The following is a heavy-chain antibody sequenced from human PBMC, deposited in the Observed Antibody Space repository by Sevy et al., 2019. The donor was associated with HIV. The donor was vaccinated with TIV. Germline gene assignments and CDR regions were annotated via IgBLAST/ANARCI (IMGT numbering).Heavy chain of an antibody. CDR1: GFTFSNAW. V-gene: IGHV3-15*01. Sequence: GGSLRLSCAASGFTFSNAWMSWVRQAPGKGLEWVGRIKSKTDGGTTDYAAPVKGRFTISRDDSKNTLYLQMNSLKTEDTVVYYCTTLTSMVRNYYYYYGMDVWGQGTTVTVSS. J-gene: IGHJ6*02. CDR2: IKSKTDGGTT. D-gene: IGHD3-10*01. CDR3: TTLTSMVRNYYYYYGMDV.